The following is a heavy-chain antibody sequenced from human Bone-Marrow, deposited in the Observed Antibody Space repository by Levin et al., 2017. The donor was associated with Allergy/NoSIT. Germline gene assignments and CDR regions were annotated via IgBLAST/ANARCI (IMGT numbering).Heavy chain of an antibody. V-gene: IGHV1-69*08. CDR1: GNTFSSYP. J-gene: IGHJ4*02. Sequence: SVKVSCKASGNTFSSYPFTWVRQAPGQGLEWIGRIIPILRTTNYAQRFQGRITITADTSTSTTYMELSSLRPEDADVYYCAWGLGYCSPNSGLNFRLDSWGQGTLVTVSS. D-gene: IGHD2-15*01. CDR3: AWGLGYCSPNSGLNFRLDS. CDR2: IIPILRTT.